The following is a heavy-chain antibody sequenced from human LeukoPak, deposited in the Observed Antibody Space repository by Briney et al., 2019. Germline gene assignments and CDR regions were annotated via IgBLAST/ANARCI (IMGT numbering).Heavy chain of an antibody. CDR1: GFTFSSYA. Sequence: GGSLRLSCAASGFTFSSYAMSWVRPAPGKGLEWVSAISGSGGSTYYADSVKGRFTISRDNSKNTLYLQMNSLRAEDTAVYYCAIRRDYYDSSGYPVYFDYWGQGTLVTVSS. CDR2: ISGSGGST. D-gene: IGHD3-22*01. V-gene: IGHV3-23*01. J-gene: IGHJ4*02. CDR3: AIRRDYYDSSGYPVYFDY.